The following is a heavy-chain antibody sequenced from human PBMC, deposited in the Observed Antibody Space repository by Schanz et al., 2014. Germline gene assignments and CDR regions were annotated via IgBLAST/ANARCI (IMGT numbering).Heavy chain of an antibody. CDR2: ISWNSGSR. CDR3: AKDRQNRVNRVGYYYGMDV. CDR1: GFAFESYA. V-gene: IGHV3-9*01. D-gene: IGHD3-16*01. Sequence: EVQLVESGGGLVQPGRSLRLSCAASGFAFESYAMHWVRQAPGKGLEWVSGISWNSGSRGYADSVKGRFTISRDDAKNSLYLQMNSLRAEDTALYYCAKDRQNRVNRVGYYYGMDVWGQGTTVTVSS. J-gene: IGHJ6*02.